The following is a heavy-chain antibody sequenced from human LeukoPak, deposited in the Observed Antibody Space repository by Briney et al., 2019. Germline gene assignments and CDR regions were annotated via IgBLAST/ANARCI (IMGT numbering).Heavy chain of an antibody. D-gene: IGHD2-2*01. CDR3: ARVNQLQLYYFDY. J-gene: IGHJ4*02. CDR1: GGSISSGGYY. V-gene: IGHV4-30-2*01. CDR2: IYHSGST. Sequence: SQTLSLTCTVSGGSISSGGYYWSWIRQPPGKGLEWIGYIYHSGSTYYNPSLKSRVTISVDRSKNQSSLKLSSVTAADTAVYYCARVNQLQLYYFDYWGQGTLVTVSS.